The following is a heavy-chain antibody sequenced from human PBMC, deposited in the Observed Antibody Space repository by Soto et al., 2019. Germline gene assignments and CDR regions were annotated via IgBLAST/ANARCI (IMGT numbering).Heavy chain of an antibody. CDR3: ARHNYGSGSTYFDY. J-gene: IGHJ4*02. CDR2: IYDRGST. CDR1: GGSISSYY. Sequence: QVQLQESGPGLVKPSETLSLTCTVSGGSISSYYWSWIRQPPGKGLEWIGYIYDRGSTNYNPSLKRRVTISVDTSKHQCSLKLNSMTAADTAVYYCARHNYGSGSTYFDYWGQVTLVTVSS. D-gene: IGHD3-10*01. V-gene: IGHV4-59*08.